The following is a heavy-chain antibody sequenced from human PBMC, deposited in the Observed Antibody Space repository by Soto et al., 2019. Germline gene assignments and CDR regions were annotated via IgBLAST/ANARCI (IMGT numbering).Heavy chain of an antibody. CDR1: GYSFTTYW. J-gene: IGHJ3*02. Sequence: GEALKISCKGSGYSFTTYWIGWVRQMPGKGLEWMGIIYPDDSDTRYSPSFQGQVTISVDKSISTAYLQWSSLKASDTAIYYCARAMVVAATSNAFDIWGPGTMDTVSS. CDR2: IYPDDSDT. V-gene: IGHV5-51*01. D-gene: IGHD2-15*01. CDR3: ARAMVVAATSNAFDI.